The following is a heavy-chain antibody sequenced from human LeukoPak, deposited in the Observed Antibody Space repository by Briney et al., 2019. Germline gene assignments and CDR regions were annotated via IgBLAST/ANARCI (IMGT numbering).Heavy chain of an antibody. J-gene: IGHJ4*02. CDR2: IWYDGSNK. CDR1: GSTFSSYG. Sequence: GGSLRLSCAASGSTFSSYGMHWVRQAPGKGLEWVAVIWYDGSNKYYADSVKGRFTISRDNSKNTLYLRMNSLRAEDTAVYYCARAYSSSSAAREFYWGQGTLVTVSS. V-gene: IGHV3-33*01. CDR3: ARAYSSSSAAREFY. D-gene: IGHD6-6*01.